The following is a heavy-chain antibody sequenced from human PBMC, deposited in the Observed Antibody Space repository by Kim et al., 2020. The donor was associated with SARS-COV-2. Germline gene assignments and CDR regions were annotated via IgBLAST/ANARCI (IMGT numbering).Heavy chain of an antibody. D-gene: IGHD3-10*01. J-gene: IGHJ4*02. CDR2: ISGSGGST. V-gene: IGHV3-23*01. CDR1: GFTFSSYA. CDR3: AKGLLWFGEFRPGKSY. Sequence: GGSLRLSCAASGFTFSSYAMSWVRQAPGKGLEWVSAISGSGGSTYYADSVKGRFTISRDNSKNTLYLQMNSLRAEDTAVYYCAKGLLWFGEFRPGKSYWGQGTLVTVSS.